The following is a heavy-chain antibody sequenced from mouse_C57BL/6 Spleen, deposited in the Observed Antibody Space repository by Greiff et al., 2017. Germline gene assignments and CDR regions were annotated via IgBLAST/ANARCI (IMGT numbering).Heavy chain of an antibody. CDR1: GFTFSDYG. J-gene: IGHJ4*01. Sequence: DVKLVESGGGLVKPGGSLKLSCAASGFTFSDYGMHWVRQAPEKGLEWVAYISSGSSTIYYADTVKGRCTISRDNAKNTLFLKLTSLRSEDTAMYYCARVTTVVAKAMDYWGQGTSVTVSS. CDR2: ISSGSSTI. V-gene: IGHV5-17*01. CDR3: ARVTTVVAKAMDY. D-gene: IGHD1-1*01.